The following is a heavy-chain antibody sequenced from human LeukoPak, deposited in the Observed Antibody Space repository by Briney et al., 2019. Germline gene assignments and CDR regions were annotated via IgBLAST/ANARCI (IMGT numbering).Heavy chain of an antibody. J-gene: IGHJ4*02. D-gene: IGHD6-6*01. Sequence: PGGSLRLSCAASGFTFRNHGMHWVRQVPGKGLEWVAVIWYDGSNEYYADSVKGRFTVSRDNSKNTLNLEMDSLRAEDTAVYYCARDIASRRLDYWGQGTLVTVSS. CDR2: IWYDGSNE. CDR1: GFTFRNHG. CDR3: ARDIASRRLDY. V-gene: IGHV3-33*01.